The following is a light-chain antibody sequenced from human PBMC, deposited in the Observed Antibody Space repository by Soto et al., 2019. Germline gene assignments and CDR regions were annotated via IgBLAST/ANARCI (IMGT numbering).Light chain of an antibody. CDR3: MQALQPLT. V-gene: IGKV2-28*01. CDR1: QSLLHSNGYNY. J-gene: IGKJ5*01. Sequence: DIVMTQSPLSLPVTPGEPASISCRSSQSLLHSNGYNYLDWYLQKPGQSPQLLIYLGSNRASGVPDRLSGSGSGTDFTLKISRVEAEDVGVYYCMQALQPLTFGQGTRLEIK. CDR2: LGS.